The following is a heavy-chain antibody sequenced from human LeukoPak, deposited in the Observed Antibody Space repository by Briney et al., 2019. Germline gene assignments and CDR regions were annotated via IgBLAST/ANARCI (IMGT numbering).Heavy chain of an antibody. V-gene: IGHV4-39*07. J-gene: IGHJ4*02. CDR3: ARLVEMATIVDY. CDR1: GGSISGSSYY. D-gene: IGHD5-24*01. CDR2: IYYSGST. Sequence: SETLSLTCTVSGGSISGSSYYWGWIRQPPGKGLEWIGSIYYSGSTYYNPSLKSRVTISVDTSKNQFSLKLSSVTAADTAVYYCARLVEMATIVDYWGQGTLVTVSS.